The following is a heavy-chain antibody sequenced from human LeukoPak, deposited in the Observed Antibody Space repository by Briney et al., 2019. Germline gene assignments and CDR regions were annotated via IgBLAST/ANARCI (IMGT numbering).Heavy chain of an antibody. J-gene: IGHJ4*02. Sequence: SQTLSLTCTVSGGSISSGDYYWSWIRQPPGKGLEWIGYIYYSGSAYYNPSLKSRVTTSVDTSKNQFSLKLSSVTAADTAVYYCARGSDSSDGYWGQGTLVTVSS. CDR1: GGSISSGDYY. CDR3: ARGSDSSDGY. CDR2: IYYSGSA. D-gene: IGHD6-19*01. V-gene: IGHV4-30-4*08.